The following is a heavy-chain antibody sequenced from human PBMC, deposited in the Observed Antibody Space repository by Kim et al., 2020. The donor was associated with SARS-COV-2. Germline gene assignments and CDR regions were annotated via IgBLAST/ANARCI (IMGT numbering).Heavy chain of an antibody. V-gene: IGHV4-39*02. CDR1: GDSISSSGSF. Sequence: SETLSLTCTVSGDSISSSGSFYNWIRQPSGKGLEWVASISNGGIAPYNPSLRSRVTISIDTSRNHFSLTVNSVTAADAAVYFCARRGPGMQGPGANWGQGALVTVHS. D-gene: IGHD2-8*02. CDR2: ISNGGIA. J-gene: IGHJ4*02. CDR3: ARRGPGMQGPGAN.